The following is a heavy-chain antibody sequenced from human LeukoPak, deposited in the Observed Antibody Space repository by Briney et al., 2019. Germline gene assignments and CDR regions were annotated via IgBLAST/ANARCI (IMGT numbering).Heavy chain of an antibody. CDR1: GFTFDDYA. CDR2: ISWNSGSI. CDR3: AKGLRGVVVTGAFDI. Sequence: PGGSLRLSCAASGFTFDDYAMHWVRQAPGKGLEWVSGISWNSGSIGYAGSVKGRFAISRDNAKNSLYLQMNSLRAEDMALYYCAKGLRGVVVTGAFDIWGQGTMVTVSS. D-gene: IGHD2-21*02. V-gene: IGHV3-9*03. J-gene: IGHJ3*02.